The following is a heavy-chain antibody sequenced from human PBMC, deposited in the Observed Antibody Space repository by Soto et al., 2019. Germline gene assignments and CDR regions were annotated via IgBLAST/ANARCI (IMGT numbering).Heavy chain of an antibody. Sequence: GGSLRLSCAASGFTFSSYAMSWVRQAPGKGLEWVSAISGSGGSTYYADSVKGRFTISRDNSKNTLYLQMNSLRAEDTAVYYCAKGPGAGWFGELGIKYYYYMDVWGKGTTVTVSS. CDR3: AKGPGAGWFGELGIKYYYYMDV. CDR1: GFTFSSYA. D-gene: IGHD3-10*01. J-gene: IGHJ6*03. V-gene: IGHV3-23*01. CDR2: ISGSGGST.